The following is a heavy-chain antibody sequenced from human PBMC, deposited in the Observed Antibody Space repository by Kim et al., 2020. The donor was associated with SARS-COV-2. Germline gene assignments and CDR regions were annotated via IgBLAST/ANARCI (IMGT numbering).Heavy chain of an antibody. CDR1: GYTFRNYA. CDR3: ARDGGHCSGGSCYFFDP. Sequence: ASVKVSCKASGYTFRNYAINWVRQAPGQGLEWMGWINTFTGNPTYAHGFTGRFVFSLDTSVSTAYLQISNLKAEDSGVYYCARDGGHCSGGSCYFFDPWGQGSLVTVSS. V-gene: IGHV7-4-1*02. CDR2: INTFTGNP. D-gene: IGHD2-15*01. J-gene: IGHJ5*02.